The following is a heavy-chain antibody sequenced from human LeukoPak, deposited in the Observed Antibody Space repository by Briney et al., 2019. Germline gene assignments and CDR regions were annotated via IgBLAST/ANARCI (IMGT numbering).Heavy chain of an antibody. D-gene: IGHD1-7*01. CDR3: AKGPLPRITGTAPFDY. CDR1: GFTFCNYG. Sequence: GGSLRLSCAASGFTFCNYGMSWVRQAPGKGLEWVSAISGSGGTTYYADSVKGRFTISRDNSKNTLYLQMNSLRAEDTAVYYCAKGPLPRITGTAPFDYWGQGTLVTVSS. J-gene: IGHJ4*02. V-gene: IGHV3-23*01. CDR2: ISGSGGTT.